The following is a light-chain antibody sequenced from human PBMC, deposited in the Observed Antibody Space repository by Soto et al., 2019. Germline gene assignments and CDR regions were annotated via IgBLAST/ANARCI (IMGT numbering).Light chain of an antibody. Sequence: DIQMTQSPSSLSASVGDRVTITCQASQDISNYLNWYQQKPGKAPKLLIYDASNLETGVPSRFSRSGSGTYITFTISSLQPEEIATYYCQQYDNLPWTFGQGTKVEIK. CDR2: DAS. V-gene: IGKV1-33*01. CDR3: QQYDNLPWT. CDR1: QDISNY. J-gene: IGKJ1*01.